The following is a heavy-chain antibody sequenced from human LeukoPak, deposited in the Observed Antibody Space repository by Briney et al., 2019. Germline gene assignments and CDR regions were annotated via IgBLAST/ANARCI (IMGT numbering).Heavy chain of an antibody. Sequence: PSGTLSLTCTVSGGSISSSSYYWGWIRQPPGKGLEWIGSIYYSGSTYYNPSLKSRVTISVDTSKNQFSLKLSSVTAADTAVYYCARHLKDTAMEYYYYYYYMDVWGKGTTVTVSS. V-gene: IGHV4-39*01. D-gene: IGHD5-18*01. CDR3: ARHLKDTAMEYYYYYYYMDV. J-gene: IGHJ6*03. CDR1: GGSISSSSYY. CDR2: IYYSGST.